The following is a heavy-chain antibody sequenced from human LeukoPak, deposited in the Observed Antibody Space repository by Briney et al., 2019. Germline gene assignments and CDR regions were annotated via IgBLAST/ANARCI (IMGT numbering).Heavy chain of an antibody. V-gene: IGHV4-38-2*01. J-gene: IGHJ4*02. CDR3: PGTYYDSSGYIFDY. Sequence: SSETLSLTCAVSGYSISSGYYWGWIRQPPGKGLEWIGSIYHSGSTYYNPSLKSRVTISVDTSKNQFSLKLSSVTAADTAVYYCPGTYYDSSGYIFDYWGQGTLVTVSS. D-gene: IGHD3-22*01. CDR1: GYSISSGYY. CDR2: IYHSGST.